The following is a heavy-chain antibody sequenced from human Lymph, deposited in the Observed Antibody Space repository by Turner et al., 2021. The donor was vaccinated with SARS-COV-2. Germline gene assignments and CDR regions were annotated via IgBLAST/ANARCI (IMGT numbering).Heavy chain of an antibody. Sequence: QVQLQESGPGLVKPSETLSITCTVSGGSISSYYWSWLRQPPGKRLEWIGYIHYSGSTNYNPSLKSRVTISVDTSKIQFSLKLNSVTAADTSVYYCAIHGFSGWYGGGMDVWGQGTTVTVSS. V-gene: IGHV4-59*08. J-gene: IGHJ6*02. CDR3: AIHGFSGWYGGGMDV. CDR1: GGSISSYY. D-gene: IGHD6-19*01. CDR2: IHYSGST.